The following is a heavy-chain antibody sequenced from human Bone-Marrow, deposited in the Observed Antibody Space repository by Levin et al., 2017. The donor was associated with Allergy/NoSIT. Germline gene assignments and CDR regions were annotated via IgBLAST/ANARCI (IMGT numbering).Heavy chain of an antibody. D-gene: IGHD5-12*01. J-gene: IGHJ4*02. CDR1: GYDFITYW. Sequence: HGESLKISCKGSGYDFITYWIGWVRQTPGKGLEWMGIIYPGDSYTRYNPSFQGQVTLSADKSFSTAYLQWSSLTASDTATYYCARFGSGYDLGEVDYWGQGTLVTVSS. CDR3: ARFGSGYDLGEVDY. V-gene: IGHV5-51*01. CDR2: IYPGDSYT.